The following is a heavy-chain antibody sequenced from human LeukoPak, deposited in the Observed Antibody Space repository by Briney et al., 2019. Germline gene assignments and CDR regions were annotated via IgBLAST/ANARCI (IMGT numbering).Heavy chain of an antibody. V-gene: IGHV1-18*01. D-gene: IGHD3-9*01. CDR1: GYTFTDFA. Sequence: ASVKVSCKASGYTFTDFAINWVRQAPGQGLEWMGWINTYIGKTNYAQKFQGRVTMTTDTSTSTAYMGLRSLRSDDTAVYYCARHRYFDWLMHTWGQGTLVTVSS. J-gene: IGHJ5*02. CDR3: ARHRYFDWLMHT. CDR2: INTYIGKT.